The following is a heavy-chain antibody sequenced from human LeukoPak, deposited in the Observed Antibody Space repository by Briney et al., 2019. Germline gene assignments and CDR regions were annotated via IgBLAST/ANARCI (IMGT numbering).Heavy chain of an antibody. CDR3: ARDGGSGSSGFDY. CDR2: IYYSGST. CDR1: GGSISSGDYY. J-gene: IGHJ4*02. Sequence: SETLSLTCTVSGGSISSGDYYWSWIRQPPGKGLEWIGYIYYSGSTYYNPSLNSRVTISVDTSKNQFSLKLSSVTAADTAVYYCARDGGSGSSGFDYWGQGTLVTVSS. V-gene: IGHV4-30-4*08. D-gene: IGHD1-26*01.